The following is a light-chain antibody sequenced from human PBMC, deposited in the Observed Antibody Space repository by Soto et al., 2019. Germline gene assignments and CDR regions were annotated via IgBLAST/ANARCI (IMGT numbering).Light chain of an antibody. CDR2: WAS. CDR1: QSVLFNSNNKNY. J-gene: IGKJ1*01. V-gene: IGKV4-1*01. Sequence: DIVLPQSPDSLAVSLGERASINCKSSQSVLFNSNNKNYLAWYQQKAGQPPKLLIYWASTRESGVPDRFSGSGSGTDFTLTISSLQSEDFAVYYCQRRSNWLWTFGQGTKVGIK. CDR3: QRRSNWLWT.